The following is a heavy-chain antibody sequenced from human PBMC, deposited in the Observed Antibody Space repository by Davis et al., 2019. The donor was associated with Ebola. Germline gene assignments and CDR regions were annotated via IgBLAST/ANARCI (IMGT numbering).Heavy chain of an antibody. J-gene: IGHJ5*02. Sequence: PSETLSLTCAISGDSFSINSAGWNWITQSPSRGLEWLGRTYYNSKWYSDYATSVRGRITINADTSGNKFYLQLNSVTPDDTAVYYCTRGWLRGWFDPWGQGTQVIVSS. CDR3: TRGWLRGWFDP. V-gene: IGHV6-1*01. CDR1: GDSFSINSAG. D-gene: IGHD5-12*01. CDR2: TYYNSKWYS.